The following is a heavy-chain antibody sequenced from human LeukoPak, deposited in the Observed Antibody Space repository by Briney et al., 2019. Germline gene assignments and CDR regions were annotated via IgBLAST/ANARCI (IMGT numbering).Heavy chain of an antibody. CDR2: IYYSGST. CDR1: GGSISSYY. Sequence: PSETLSLTCTVSGGSISSYYWSWIRQPPGKGLEWIGYIYYSGSTNYNPSLKSRVTISVDTSKNQFSLKLSSVTAADTAVYYCASQHCSGGSCYPDYWGQGTLVTVSS. J-gene: IGHJ4*02. V-gene: IGHV4-59*08. D-gene: IGHD2-15*01. CDR3: ASQHCSGGSCYPDY.